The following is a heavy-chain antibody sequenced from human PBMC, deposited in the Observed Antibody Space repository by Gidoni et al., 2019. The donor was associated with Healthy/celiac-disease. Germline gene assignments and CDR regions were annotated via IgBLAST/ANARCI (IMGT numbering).Heavy chain of an antibody. CDR3: ARAGDYDSSGYYSFDY. CDR1: GYTFTGSY. CDR2: INPNSGGT. V-gene: IGHV1-2*02. D-gene: IGHD3-22*01. Sequence: QVQLVQSGAEVKKPGASVKVSCKASGYTFTGSYMHWVRQAPGQGLEWMGWINPNSGGTNYAQKFQGRVTMTRDTSISTAYMELSRLRSDDTAVYYCARAGDYDSSGYYSFDYWGQGTLVTVSS. J-gene: IGHJ4*02.